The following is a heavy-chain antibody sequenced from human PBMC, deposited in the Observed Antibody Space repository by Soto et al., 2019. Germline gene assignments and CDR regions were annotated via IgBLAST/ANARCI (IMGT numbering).Heavy chain of an antibody. D-gene: IGHD5-12*01. CDR1: GGSIIIGYV. CDR2: VYQGGGT. J-gene: IGHJ5*02. Sequence: SETLSLTCTVSGGSIIIGYVWSLIPQPPGKGLEWIGYVYQGGGTSYNPSLKSRVNISVDRSKNQFSLNLSSVTAADTAIYYCARDRGLHQGWFHPWGQGIQVTVSS. V-gene: IGHV4-30-2*01. CDR3: ARDRGLHQGWFHP.